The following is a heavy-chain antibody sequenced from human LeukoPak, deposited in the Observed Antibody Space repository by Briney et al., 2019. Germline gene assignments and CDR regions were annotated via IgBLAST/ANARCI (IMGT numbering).Heavy chain of an antibody. CDR3: ARDILDVGATHYFDY. V-gene: IGHV4-59*01. CDR2: IHSSGSA. D-gene: IGHD1-26*01. J-gene: IGHJ4*02. Sequence: SETLSLTCTVSGATITTYYWSWIRQPPGKGLEYIGQIHSSGSANYNPSLKSRVAMSLDASKNQFSLTVSSVTAADTAIYYCARDILDVGATHYFDYWGQGSLLTVSS. CDR1: GATITTYY.